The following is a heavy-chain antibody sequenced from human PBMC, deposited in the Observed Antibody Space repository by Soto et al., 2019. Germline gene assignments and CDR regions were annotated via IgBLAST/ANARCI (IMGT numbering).Heavy chain of an antibody. V-gene: IGHV6-1*01. CDR1: GDSVSSSSAA. Sequence: SQTLSLTCAISGDSVSSSSAAWNWIRQSPSRGFEWLGRTYYRSKWYNEYALSLQSRISINPDTAKNRFSLQLHSVTPEDTAVYYCARDPGFDSHGFYYFYALDVWGQGTTVTVSS. D-gene: IGHD5-18*01. CDR3: ARDPGFDSHGFYYFYALDV. J-gene: IGHJ6*02. CDR2: TYYRSKWYN.